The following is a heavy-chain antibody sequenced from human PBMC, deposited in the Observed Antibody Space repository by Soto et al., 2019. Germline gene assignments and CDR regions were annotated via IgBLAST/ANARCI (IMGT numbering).Heavy chain of an antibody. CDR2: ISAYNGNT. V-gene: IGHV1-18*01. D-gene: IGHD6-13*01. Sequence: ASVKVSCKASGYTFASNGISWVRQATGQGLEWMGWISAYNGNTNYAQKFQGRLIMTTDTSTSTAYMELRSLRSDDTAVYYCARVIAAAGGYYFDYWGQGTLVTVSS. CDR1: GYTFASNG. J-gene: IGHJ4*02. CDR3: ARVIAAAGGYYFDY.